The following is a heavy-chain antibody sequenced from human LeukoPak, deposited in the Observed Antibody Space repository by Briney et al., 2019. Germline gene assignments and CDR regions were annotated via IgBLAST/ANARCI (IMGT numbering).Heavy chain of an antibody. Sequence: PGGSLRLSCAASGFTFSDYYMSWIRQAPGKGLEWVSYISSSGSTIYYADSVKGRFTIPRDNAKNSLYLQMNSLRAEDTAVYYCARDRSTIFGVVIMGEAVFDYWGQGTLVTVSS. V-gene: IGHV3-11*04. CDR3: ARDRSTIFGVVIMGEAVFDY. D-gene: IGHD3-3*01. CDR1: GFTFSDYY. CDR2: ISSSGSTI. J-gene: IGHJ4*02.